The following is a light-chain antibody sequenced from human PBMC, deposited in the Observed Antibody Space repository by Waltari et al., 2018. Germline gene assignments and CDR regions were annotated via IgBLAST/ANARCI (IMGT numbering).Light chain of an antibody. CDR1: QSVSSSY. Sequence: EIVLTPSPGTLSLSPGERATLPCRASQSVSSSYLAWYQQKPGQAPRLLIYGASSRATGIPDRFSGSGSGTDFTLTISRLEPEDFAVYYCQQYGSSPLYTFGQGTKLESK. CDR3: QQYGSSPLYT. J-gene: IGKJ2*01. V-gene: IGKV3-20*01. CDR2: GAS.